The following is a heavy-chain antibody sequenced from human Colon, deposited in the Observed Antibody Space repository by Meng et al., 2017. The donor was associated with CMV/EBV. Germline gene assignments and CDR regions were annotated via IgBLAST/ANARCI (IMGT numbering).Heavy chain of an antibody. CDR1: GFTFSSYD. J-gene: IGHJ6*02. CDR3: ARGDYGSGSYYNSYYYYGMDV. CDR2: IGTAGDT. V-gene: IGHV3-13*01. D-gene: IGHD3-10*01. Sequence: ESLKISCAASGFTFSSYDMHWVRQATGKGLEWVSAIGTAGDTYYPGSVKGRFTISRENAKNSLYLQMNSLRAGDTAVYYCARGDYGSGSYYNSYYYYGMDVWGQGTTVTVSS.